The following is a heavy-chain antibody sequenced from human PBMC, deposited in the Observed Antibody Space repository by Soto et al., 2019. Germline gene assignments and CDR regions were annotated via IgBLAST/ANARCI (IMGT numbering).Heavy chain of an antibody. V-gene: IGHV4-39*01. CDR1: GGSISSSSYY. D-gene: IGHD3-22*01. J-gene: IGHJ5*02. CDR2: IYYSGST. Sequence: LSLTCTVSGGSISSSSYYWGWIRQPPGKGLEWIGSIYYSGSTYYNPSLKSRVTISVDTSKNQFSLKLSSVTAADTAVYYCVCSDTYYYDSSGYYHTWFDPWGQGTLVTVSS. CDR3: VCSDTYYYDSSGYYHTWFDP.